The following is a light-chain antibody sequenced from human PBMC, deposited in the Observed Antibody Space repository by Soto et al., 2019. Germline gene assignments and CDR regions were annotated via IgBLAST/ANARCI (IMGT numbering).Light chain of an antibody. J-gene: IGKJ1*01. CDR3: QQYSSWPPWT. Sequence: EIVLTQSPATLSLSPGERATLSCRASESVSSNLAWYQQKPGQAPRLLIYGASTRATGIPARFSGSGSGTEFTLTISSLQSEDFAVYYCQQYSSWPPWTFGQGTKVDIK. CDR2: GAS. V-gene: IGKV3-15*01. CDR1: ESVSSN.